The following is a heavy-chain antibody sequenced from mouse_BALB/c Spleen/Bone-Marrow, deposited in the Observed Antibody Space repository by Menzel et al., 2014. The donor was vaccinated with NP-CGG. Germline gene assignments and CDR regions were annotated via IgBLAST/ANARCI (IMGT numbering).Heavy chain of an antibody. V-gene: IGHV1-54*01. CDR3: ARFTRHY. Sequence: VQLQQSGDELVRPGTSVKVSCKASGYAFTNYLIEWFKQRPGQGLEWIGRINPGIGGTTYNAKFKGKATLTADKSSTTAYMQLSSLTSDDSAVYFCARFTRHYWGQGTTLTVSS. J-gene: IGHJ2*01. CDR1: GYAFTNYL. CDR2: INPGIGGT.